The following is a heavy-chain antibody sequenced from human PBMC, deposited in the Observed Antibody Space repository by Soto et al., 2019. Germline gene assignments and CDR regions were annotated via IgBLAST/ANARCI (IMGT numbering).Heavy chain of an antibody. CDR3: ARVVGGIAVAGNDY. Sequence: QVQLVQSGAEVKKPGASVKVSCKASGYTFTGYYMHWVRQAPGQGLEWMGWINPNSGGTNYAQKFQGRVTMTRDTSISTAYMELRRLRSDDTAVYYCARVVGGIAVAGNDYWVQGTLVTVSS. D-gene: IGHD6-19*01. CDR1: GYTFTGYY. CDR2: INPNSGGT. V-gene: IGHV1-2*02. J-gene: IGHJ4*02.